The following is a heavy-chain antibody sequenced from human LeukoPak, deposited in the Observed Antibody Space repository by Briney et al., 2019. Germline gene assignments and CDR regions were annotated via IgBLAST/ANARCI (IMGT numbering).Heavy chain of an antibody. CDR2: ISAYNGNT. V-gene: IGHV1-18*01. CDR3: ARGPTYYYDSSGYYYFDY. CDR1: GYTFNNYG. D-gene: IGHD3-22*01. J-gene: IGHJ4*02. Sequence: ASVKVSCKASGYTFNNYGISWVRQAPGQGLEWMGRISAYNGNTNYAQKVQGRVTMTTDTSTSTAYMELRSLRSDDTAVYYCARGPTYYYDSSGYYYFDYWGQGTLVTVSS.